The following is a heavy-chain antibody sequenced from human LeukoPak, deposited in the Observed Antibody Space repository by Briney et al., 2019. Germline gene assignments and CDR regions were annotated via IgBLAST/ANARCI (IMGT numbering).Heavy chain of an antibody. D-gene: IGHD2-2*01. CDR2: VASDGKDK. Sequence: GGSLRLSCAATEFTFSNYGMHWVRQAPGKGLEWVAVVASDGKDKRYADSVKGRFTISRDNSKNTLYLQMSSLRAEDTALYYCAKDGPGLYCSSTSCPDLIFDYWGQGTLVTVSS. V-gene: IGHV3-30*18. J-gene: IGHJ4*02. CDR3: AKDGPGLYCSSTSCPDLIFDY. CDR1: EFTFSNYG.